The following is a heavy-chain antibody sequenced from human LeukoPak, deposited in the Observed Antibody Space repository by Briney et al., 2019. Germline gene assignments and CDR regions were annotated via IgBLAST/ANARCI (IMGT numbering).Heavy chain of an antibody. J-gene: IGHJ5*02. CDR2: IYTSGST. Sequence: SSETLSLTCTVSGGSISSGSYYWSWIRQPAGKGLEWIGRIYTSGSTNYNPSLKSRVTISVDTSKNQFSLKLNSVTAADTAVYYCARGDEEDGYNVWFDPWGQGTLVTVSS. CDR1: GGSISSGSYY. V-gene: IGHV4-61*02. CDR3: ARGDEEDGYNVWFDP. D-gene: IGHD5-24*01.